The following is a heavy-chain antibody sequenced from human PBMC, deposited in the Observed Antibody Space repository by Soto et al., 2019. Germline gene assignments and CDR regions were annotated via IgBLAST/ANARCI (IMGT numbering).Heavy chain of an antibody. CDR1: GYTFTTYG. CDR2: INTHNGNT. V-gene: IGHV1-18*01. Sequence: ASVKVSCKASGYTFTTYGISWARQANGQGLEWLGWINTHNGNTNYAQNLQGRVIMTADTSTSTAYMELRSLRSDDTAIYYCTGEGSTPYYYSGMDAWGQGTTDTSP. D-gene: IGHD3-10*01. J-gene: IGHJ6*02. CDR3: TGEGSTPYYYSGMDA.